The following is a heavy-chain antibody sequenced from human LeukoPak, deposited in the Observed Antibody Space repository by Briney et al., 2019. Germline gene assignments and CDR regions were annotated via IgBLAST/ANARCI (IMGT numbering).Heavy chain of an antibody. CDR3: AKELDTMFFDY. J-gene: IGHJ4*02. CDR1: GFNFDRYT. D-gene: IGHD3-10*02. V-gene: IGHV3-43*01. Sequence: GGSLRLSCETSGFNFDRYTIHWVRQAPGKGLEWVSLAGWAGGTTFYSDSVRGRFTISRDSGRKSVYLQMNSLTTDDTAFYFCAKELDTMFFDYWGQGALVIVSS. CDR2: AGWAGGTT.